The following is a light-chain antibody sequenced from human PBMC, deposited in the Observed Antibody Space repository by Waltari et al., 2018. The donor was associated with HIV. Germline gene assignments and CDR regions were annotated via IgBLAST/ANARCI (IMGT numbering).Light chain of an antibody. V-gene: IGLV2-8*01. J-gene: IGLJ2*01. CDR1: IIDIDSYHS. Sequence: LTNPQSAPGSTGRPLVDPCARRIIDIDSYHSISWYQQVPGKAPKLMVFEVNKRPSGVPDRFSGSQSGNTASLTVSGLQPEDEADYYCSSHAGSNLFVVFGGGTKLTVL. CDR3: SSHAGSNLFVV. CDR2: EVN.